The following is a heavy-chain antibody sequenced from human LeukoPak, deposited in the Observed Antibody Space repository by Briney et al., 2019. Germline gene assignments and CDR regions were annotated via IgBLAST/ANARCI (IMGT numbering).Heavy chain of an antibody. CDR3: ARVPAPLEMATINSRYYFDY. CDR1: GFTFSSYA. Sequence: PGGSLRLSCAASGFTFSSYAMTWVRQAPGRGLEWVSAISGGGVSTYYAVSVKGRFTITRDNSRNTLYLQMNSLRAEDTAVYYCARVPAPLEMATINSRYYFDYWGQGALVTVSS. CDR2: ISGGGVST. J-gene: IGHJ4*02. V-gene: IGHV3-23*01. D-gene: IGHD5-24*01.